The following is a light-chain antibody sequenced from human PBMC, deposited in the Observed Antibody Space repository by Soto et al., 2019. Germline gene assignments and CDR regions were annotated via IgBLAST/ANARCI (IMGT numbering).Light chain of an antibody. CDR3: QSYDSSLRGSV. CDR1: SSNIGAGYD. CDR2: DNT. J-gene: IGLJ1*01. V-gene: IGLV1-40*01. Sequence: QAVVTQPPSVSEAPGQRVTISCTGSSSNIGAGYDVHWYQQLPGTAPKLLIYDNTNRPSGVPDRFSGSKSGTSASLAITGLQAEDEADYYCQSYDSSLRGSVFGSGTKLTVL.